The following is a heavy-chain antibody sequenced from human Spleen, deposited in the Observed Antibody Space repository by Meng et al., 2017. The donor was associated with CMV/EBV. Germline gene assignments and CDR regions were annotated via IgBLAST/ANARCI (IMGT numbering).Heavy chain of an antibody. D-gene: IGHD3-22*01. CDR2: INPDSGGT. V-gene: IGHV1-2*02. CDR1: GYTFTGYY. CDR3: ARAYYYDSSGPGYYYYGMDV. Sequence: SVKVSCKASGYTFTGYYMHWVRQAPGQGLEWMGWINPDSGGTNYAQKFQGRVTMTRDTSISTAYTELSRLRSDDTAVYYCARAYYYDSSGPGYYYYGMDVWGQGTTVTVSS. J-gene: IGHJ6*02.